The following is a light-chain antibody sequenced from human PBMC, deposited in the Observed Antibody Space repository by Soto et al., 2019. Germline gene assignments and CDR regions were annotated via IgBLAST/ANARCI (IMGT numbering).Light chain of an antibody. Sequence: QPVLTQPPSTSGTPGQRVTISCSGSSSNIGSNTVNWYQHLPGTAPKLLIYSNNQRPSGVPERFSGSKSGTSASLAVSGLQSEDEADYYCAAWDGSLNGYVFGTGTKLTVL. J-gene: IGLJ1*01. CDR2: SNN. CDR1: SSNIGSNT. V-gene: IGLV1-44*01. CDR3: AAWDGSLNGYV.